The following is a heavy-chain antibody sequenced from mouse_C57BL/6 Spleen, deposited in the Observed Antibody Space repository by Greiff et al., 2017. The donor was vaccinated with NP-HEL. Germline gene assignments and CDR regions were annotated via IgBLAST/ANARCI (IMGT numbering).Heavy chain of an antibody. D-gene: IGHD3-3*01. CDR1: GFTFSDYG. J-gene: IGHJ4*01. CDR2: ISSGSSTI. Sequence: EVQRVESGGGLVKPGGSLKLSCAASGFTFSDYGMHWVRQAPEQGLEWVAYISSGSSTIYYADTVKGRFTISRDNAKNTLFLQMTSLRSEDTAMYYCARPGLGLAMDYWGQGTSVTVSS. CDR3: ARPGLGLAMDY. V-gene: IGHV5-17*01.